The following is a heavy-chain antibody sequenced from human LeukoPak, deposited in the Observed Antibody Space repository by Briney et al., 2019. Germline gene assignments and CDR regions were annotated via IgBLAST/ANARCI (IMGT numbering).Heavy chain of an antibody. J-gene: IGHJ4*02. Sequence: ASVKVSCKTSGYSFTTYGTNWVRQAPGQGLEWRGWITAYNGNTIYAHKFQGRFTMTTDTYTRTVYMELRGLKSNDTAVYYCARGVSNRWADFWGQGTLVTVSS. D-gene: IGHD2/OR15-2a*01. CDR1: GYSFTTYG. CDR3: ARGVSNRWADF. V-gene: IGHV1-18*01. CDR2: ITAYNGNT.